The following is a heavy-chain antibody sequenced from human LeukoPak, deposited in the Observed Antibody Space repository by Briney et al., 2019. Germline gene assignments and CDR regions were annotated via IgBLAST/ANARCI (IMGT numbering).Heavy chain of an antibody. CDR3: ARDRQVEMATIYVCHYGMDV. Sequence: PGRSLRLSCAASGFTFSSYGMHWVRHAPGKGLEWVAVIWYDGSNKYYADSVKGRFTISKDNSKNTLYLQMNSLRAEDTAVYCCARDRQVEMATIYVCHYGMDVWGQGTTVTVSS. CDR2: IWYDGSNK. J-gene: IGHJ6*02. V-gene: IGHV3-33*01. CDR1: GFTFSSYG. D-gene: IGHD5-24*01.